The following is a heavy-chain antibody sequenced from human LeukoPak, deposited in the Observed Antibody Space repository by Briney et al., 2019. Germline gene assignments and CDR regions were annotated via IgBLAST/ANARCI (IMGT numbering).Heavy chain of an antibody. CDR2: ISGSGGST. V-gene: IGHV3-23*01. J-gene: IGHJ4*02. CDR1: GFTFSSYA. Sequence: GGSLRLSYAASGFTFSSYAMSWVRQAPGKGLEWVSAISGSGGSTYYADSVKGRFTISRDNSKNTLYLQMNSLRAEDTAVYYCAKVKDYGDSVDYWGQGALVTVSS. CDR3: AKVKDYGDSVDY. D-gene: IGHD4-17*01.